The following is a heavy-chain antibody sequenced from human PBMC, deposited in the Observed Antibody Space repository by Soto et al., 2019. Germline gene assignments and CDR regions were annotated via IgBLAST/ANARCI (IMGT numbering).Heavy chain of an antibody. CDR2: IIPIFGTA. J-gene: IGHJ5*02. D-gene: IGHD6-13*01. CDR3: ARGAGYGSSWYNWFDP. Sequence: ASVKVSCKASGGTFSSYAISWVRQAPGQGLEWMGGIIPIFGTANYAQKFQGRVTITADKSTSTAYMELSSLGSEDTAIYYCARGAGYGSSWYNWFDPWGQGTQVTVSS. V-gene: IGHV1-69*06. CDR1: GGTFSSYA.